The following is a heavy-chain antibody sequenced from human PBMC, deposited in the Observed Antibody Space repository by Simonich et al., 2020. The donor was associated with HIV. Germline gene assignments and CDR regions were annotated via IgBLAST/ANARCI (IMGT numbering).Heavy chain of an antibody. D-gene: IGHD6-6*01. CDR2: IIWNSGSI. V-gene: IGHV3-9*03. CDR3: AKDRYSSSSGSFDY. CDR1: GFTFDDYA. J-gene: IGHJ4*02. Sequence: EVQLVESGGGLVQPGRSLRLSCAASGFTFDDYAVHWVRQAQGKGREWVSGIIWNSGSIGYADSVKGRFTISRDNAKNSLYLQMNSLRAEDMALYYCAKDRYSSSSGSFDYWGQGTLVTVSS.